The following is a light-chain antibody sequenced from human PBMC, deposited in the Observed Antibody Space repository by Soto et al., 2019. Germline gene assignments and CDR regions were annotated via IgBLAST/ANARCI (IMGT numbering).Light chain of an antibody. J-gene: IGLJ3*02. Sequence: QSALTQPPSASGSLGQSVTISCTGTTSDVGGFNYVSWYRQHPGRAPRLLIYEVNQRPSGVPDRFSGSKSGNTASLTVSGLQAEDEADYYCGSYAGDTDGVFGGGTKLTVL. CDR1: TSDVGGFNY. CDR3: GSYAGDTDGV. V-gene: IGLV2-8*01. CDR2: EVN.